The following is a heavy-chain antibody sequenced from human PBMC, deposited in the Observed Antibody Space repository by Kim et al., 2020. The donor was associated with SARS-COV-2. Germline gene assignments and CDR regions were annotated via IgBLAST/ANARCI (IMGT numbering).Heavy chain of an antibody. CDR3: ATSTTVTTSGWFDP. V-gene: IGHV1-24*01. Sequence: AQKVTGRVTMTEDTSTDTAYMELSSLRSEDTAVYYCATSTTVTTSGWFDPWGQGTLVTVSS. J-gene: IGHJ5*02. D-gene: IGHD4-17*01.